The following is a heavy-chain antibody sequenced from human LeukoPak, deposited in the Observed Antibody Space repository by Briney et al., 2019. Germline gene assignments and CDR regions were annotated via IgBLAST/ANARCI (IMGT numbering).Heavy chain of an antibody. J-gene: IGHJ4*02. Sequence: PGGSPRLSCAASGFTFSSYGMSWVRQAPGKGLEWVSAISGSGGSTYYADSVKGRFTISRDNSKNTLYLQMNSLRAEDTAVYYCAKPVLLWFGEPKYFDYWGQGTLVTVSS. V-gene: IGHV3-23*01. CDR3: AKPVLLWFGEPKYFDY. CDR2: ISGSGGST. D-gene: IGHD3-10*01. CDR1: GFTFSSYG.